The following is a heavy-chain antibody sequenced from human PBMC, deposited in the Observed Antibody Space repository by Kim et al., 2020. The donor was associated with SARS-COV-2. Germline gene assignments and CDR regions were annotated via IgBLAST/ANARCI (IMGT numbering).Heavy chain of an antibody. CDR2: INQDGSEK. CDR1: GFTFSSDW. V-gene: IGHV3-7*01. CDR3: ARLGVNEDVFDI. J-gene: IGHJ3*02. D-gene: IGHD1-1*01. Sequence: GGSLRLSCAASGFTFSSDWMSWVHQAPGKGLEWVANINQDGSEKDYVDAVKGRFTISRDNAKNSLYLQMNSLRAEDTAVYYCARLGVNEDVFDIWGHGTMVTVSS.